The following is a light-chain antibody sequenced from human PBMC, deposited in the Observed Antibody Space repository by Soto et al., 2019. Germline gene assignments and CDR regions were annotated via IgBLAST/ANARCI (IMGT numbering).Light chain of an antibody. V-gene: IGKV3-20*01. CDR2: GAS. J-gene: IGKJ3*01. Sequence: EIVLTRSQGTLSLSPGERATLSCTASQSVSSSYLAWYQQKPGQAPRLLIYGASSRATGIPDRFSGIGSGTDFTLTISRLAPEDFAVYYCQQYGSSPFTFGPGTKVDIK. CDR1: QSVSSSY. CDR3: QQYGSSPFT.